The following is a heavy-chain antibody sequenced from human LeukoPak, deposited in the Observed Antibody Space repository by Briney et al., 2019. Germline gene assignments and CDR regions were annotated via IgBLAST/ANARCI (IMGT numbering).Heavy chain of an antibody. CDR3: AKASRPRSYYYDSSGYYNWFDP. CDR1: GGSISSSSYY. V-gene: IGHV4-39*07. J-gene: IGHJ5*02. CDR2: IYYSGST. D-gene: IGHD3-22*01. Sequence: SETLSLTCTVSGGSISSSSYYWGWIRQPPGKGLEWIGSIYYSGSTYYNPSLKSRVTISVDTSKNQFSLKLSSVTAADTAVYYCAKASRPRSYYYDSSGYYNWFDPWGQGTLVTVSS.